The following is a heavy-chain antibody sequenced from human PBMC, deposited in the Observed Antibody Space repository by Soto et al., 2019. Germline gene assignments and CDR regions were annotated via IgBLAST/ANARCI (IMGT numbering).Heavy chain of an antibody. Sequence: CAASGFTFSTYAMTWVRQAPGKGLAWLSSISGSGSTYYADSVKGRFTISRDNSKNTLYLQMNSLRAEDTAVYYCAKVISTSGSSLWGRGALVTVSS. CDR2: ISGSGST. D-gene: IGHD3-10*01. V-gene: IGHV3-23*01. J-gene: IGHJ4*02. CDR3: AKVISTSGSSL. CDR1: GFTFSTYA.